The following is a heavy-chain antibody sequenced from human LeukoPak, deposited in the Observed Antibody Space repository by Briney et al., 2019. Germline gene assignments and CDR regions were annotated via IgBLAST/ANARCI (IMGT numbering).Heavy chain of an antibody. J-gene: IGHJ3*02. V-gene: IGHV4-59*11. CDR2: IYYSGST. D-gene: IGHD3-22*01. CDR3: ASGYYPRDAFDI. CDR1: GGSISSHY. Sequence: SETLSLTCTVSGGSISSHYWSWIRQPPGKGLEWIGYIYYSGSTNYNPSLKSRVTISVDTSKNQFSLKLSSVTAADTAVYYCASGYYPRDAFDIWGQGTMVTVSS.